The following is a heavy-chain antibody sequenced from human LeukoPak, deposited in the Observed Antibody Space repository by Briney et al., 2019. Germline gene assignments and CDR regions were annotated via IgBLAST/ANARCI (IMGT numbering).Heavy chain of an antibody. D-gene: IGHD5/OR15-5a*01. CDR2: ISIDGNRI. Sequence: GGSLRLSCAASGFTFSSYAMSWVRQAPGKGPQWLSYISIDGNRIFYADAVKGRFTISRDNAKNALYLQMNSLRAEDTAVYFCARSVIGASGVLDYWGQGTLVTVSS. CDR1: GFTFSSYA. CDR3: ARSVIGASGVLDY. V-gene: IGHV3-48*04. J-gene: IGHJ4*02.